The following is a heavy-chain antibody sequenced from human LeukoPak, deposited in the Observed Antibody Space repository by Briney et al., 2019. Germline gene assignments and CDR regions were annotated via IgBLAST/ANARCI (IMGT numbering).Heavy chain of an antibody. V-gene: IGHV3-23*01. CDR1: GFTFSSYA. D-gene: IGHD6-13*01. Sequence: GGSLRLSCAASGFTFSSYAMSWVRQAPGKGLEWVSAISGSGGSTYYADSVKGRFTISRDNSKNTLYLQMNSLRAEDTAVYYCAKDYGSSWYGASYDYWGQGTLVTVSS. J-gene: IGHJ4*02. CDR3: AKDYGSSWYGASYDY. CDR2: ISGSGGST.